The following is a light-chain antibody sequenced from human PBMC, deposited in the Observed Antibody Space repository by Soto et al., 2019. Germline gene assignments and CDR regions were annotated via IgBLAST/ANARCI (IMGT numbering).Light chain of an antibody. V-gene: IGLV2-11*01. CDR1: SSDIGNYNY. J-gene: IGLJ1*01. CDR3: CSYAGSFIFV. Sequence: QSVLTQSRSVSGSPGQSVTISCTGTSSDIGNYNYVSWYQQYPGKAPKLIIYDVSKRPSGIPDRFFGSKFGNTASLTISGLQAEYEADYYCCSYAGSFIFVFGTGTKVTVL. CDR2: DVS.